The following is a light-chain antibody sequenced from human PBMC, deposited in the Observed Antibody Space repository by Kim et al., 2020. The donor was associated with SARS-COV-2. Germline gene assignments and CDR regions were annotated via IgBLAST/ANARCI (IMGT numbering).Light chain of an antibody. V-gene: IGKV4-1*01. J-gene: IGKJ2*01. CDR3: QQYYSTPYT. CDR2: WAS. CDR1: QSVLYSSNSENY. Sequence: RANINCKSSQSVLYSSNSENYLAWYQQKPGQPPMLLIYWASTRESGVPDRFSGSGSGTDFTLTISSLQAEDVAVYYCQQYYSTPYTLGQGTKLEIK.